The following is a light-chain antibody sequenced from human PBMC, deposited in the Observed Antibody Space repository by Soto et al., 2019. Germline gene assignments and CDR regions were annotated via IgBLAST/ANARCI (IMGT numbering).Light chain of an antibody. Sequence: QSALTQPPSASGSPGQSVAISCTGTSSDVGGYNYVSWYQQHPGKAPKLMIYGVNKRPSGVPDRFSGSKSSNTASLTVSGLQAEDEADYYCSSYAGSSNVFGTGTKVTVL. CDR2: GVN. J-gene: IGLJ1*01. V-gene: IGLV2-8*01. CDR1: SSDVGGYNY. CDR3: SSYAGSSNV.